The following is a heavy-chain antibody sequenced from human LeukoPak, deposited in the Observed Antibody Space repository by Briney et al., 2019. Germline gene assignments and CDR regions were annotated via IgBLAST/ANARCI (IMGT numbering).Heavy chain of an antibody. CDR2: ISSSSSYI. CDR3: ARDHGAAAGNFDY. D-gene: IGHD6-13*01. V-gene: IGHV3-21*05. CDR1: GFTFSTYS. J-gene: IGHJ4*02. Sequence: GGSLRLSCAASGFTFSTYSMNWVRQAPGKGLEWVSYISSSSSYIYYADSVKGRFTISRDNAKNSLYLQMNSLRAEDTAVYYCARDHGAAAGNFDYWDQGTLVTVSS.